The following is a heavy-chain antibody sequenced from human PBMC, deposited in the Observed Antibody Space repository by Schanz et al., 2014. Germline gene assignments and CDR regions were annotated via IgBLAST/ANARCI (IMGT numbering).Heavy chain of an antibody. V-gene: IGHV3-48*01. D-gene: IGHD1-1*01. J-gene: IGHJ4*02. CDR1: GITFSSHS. Sequence: EVHLVESGGGLVQPGGSLRLSCAASGITFSSHSFNWVRQAPGKGLEWISYITYNGGTIYYADSVKGRFTISRDNAKSSLYLEMNSLRAEETALYCGARERSNADLDYWGQGTLVTVSS. CDR3: ARERSNADLDY. CDR2: ITYNGGTI.